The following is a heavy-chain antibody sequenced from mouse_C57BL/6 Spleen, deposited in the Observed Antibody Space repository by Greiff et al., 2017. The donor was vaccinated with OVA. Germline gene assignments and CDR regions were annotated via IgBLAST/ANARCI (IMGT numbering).Heavy chain of an antibody. CDR1: GYTFTDYY. V-gene: IGHV1-26*01. D-gene: IGHD2-4*01. J-gene: IGHJ2*01. CDR2: INPNNGGT. CDR3: ARSYYDYDGGYFDY. Sequence: VQLQQSGPELVKPGASVKISCKASGYTFTDYYMNWVKQSHGKSLEWIGDINPNNGGTSYNQKFKGKATLTVDKSSSTAYMELRSLTSEDSAVYYCARSYYDYDGGYFDYWGQGTTLTVSS.